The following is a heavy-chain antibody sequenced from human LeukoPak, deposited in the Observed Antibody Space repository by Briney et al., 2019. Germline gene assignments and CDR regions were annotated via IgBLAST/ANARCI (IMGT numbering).Heavy chain of an antibody. Sequence: GGSLRLSCAASGFTFSSHDMHWVRQPTGRGLEWVSVIGTAGNTYYTDSVKGRFTISRENAKNSLYLQMDNLRAEDTAVYYCARSKSYSSGWTDFDSWGQGTLVTVSS. D-gene: IGHD6-19*01. CDR2: IGTAGNT. CDR1: GFTFSSHD. J-gene: IGHJ4*02. V-gene: IGHV3-13*01. CDR3: ARSKSYSSGWTDFDS.